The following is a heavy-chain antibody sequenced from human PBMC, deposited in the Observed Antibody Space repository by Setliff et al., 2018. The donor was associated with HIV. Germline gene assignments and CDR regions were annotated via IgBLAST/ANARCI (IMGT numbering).Heavy chain of an antibody. V-gene: IGHV1-8*02. CDR3: ARSPDPYSGTTDY. D-gene: IGHD1-26*01. Sequence: ASVKVSCKASGYTFTSYDINWVRQATGQGLEWMGWMNPNSGNTGYAQKFQGRVTVTRDTSINTAYMELSSLRYDDTAIYYCARSPDPYSGTTDYWGQGTLVTVSS. CDR2: MNPNSGNT. J-gene: IGHJ4*02. CDR1: GYTFTSYD.